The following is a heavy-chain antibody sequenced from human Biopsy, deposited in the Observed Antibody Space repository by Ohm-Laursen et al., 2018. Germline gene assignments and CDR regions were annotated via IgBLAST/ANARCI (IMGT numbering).Heavy chain of an antibody. J-gene: IGHJ6*02. Sequence: SDTLSLTCTVSSGSISGYYWTWIRQAPGKGLEFIGYVYSSGSTNYNPSLKSRATISLDTSRNQVSLRLSSLTAADTAVYYCARGIAVVRSLDVWGQGTTVAVSS. D-gene: IGHD5-18*01. CDR1: SGSISGYY. V-gene: IGHV4-59*08. CDR2: VYSSGST. CDR3: ARGIAVVRSLDV.